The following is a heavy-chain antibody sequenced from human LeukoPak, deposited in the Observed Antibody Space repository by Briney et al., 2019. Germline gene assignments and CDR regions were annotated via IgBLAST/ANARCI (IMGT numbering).Heavy chain of an antibody. D-gene: IGHD2-15*01. CDR3: TRGDCSGGSCSSMDV. J-gene: IGHJ6*02. Sequence: GGSLRLSCAASGFTFSTYDMHWVRQATGKGLEWVSGINSAGDTYYPGSVKGRFTISREDAKNSFYLQMNSLRAGDTAVYYCTRGDCSGGSCSSMDVWGQGTTVTVSS. CDR2: INSAGDT. V-gene: IGHV3-13*04. CDR1: GFTFSTYD.